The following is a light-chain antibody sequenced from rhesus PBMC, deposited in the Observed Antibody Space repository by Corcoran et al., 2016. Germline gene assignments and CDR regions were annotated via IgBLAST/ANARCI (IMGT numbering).Light chain of an antibody. Sequence: DIQMTQSPSSLSASVGDRVTITCRASENVNNYLNWYQQKPGKAPKLLNYKASTLQSGVPSRFSGSGSGTDYTFTISSLQPEDVATYYCQHGYGTLFTFGPGTKLDIK. CDR2: KAS. J-gene: IGKJ3*01. CDR1: ENVNNY. V-gene: IGKV1-74*01. CDR3: QHGYGTLFT.